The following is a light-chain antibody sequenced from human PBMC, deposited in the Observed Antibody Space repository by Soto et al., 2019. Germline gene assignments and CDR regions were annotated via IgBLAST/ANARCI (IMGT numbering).Light chain of an antibody. CDR2: GNI. CDR1: SSNIGAGYD. Sequence: QSALTQPPSVSGAPGQRVSISCTGSSSNIGAGYDVHWYQQLPGTAPKLLIYGNINRPSGVPDRFSGSKSGTSASLAITGLQAEDEADYYCQSYDSSLSVVVFGGGTKLTVL. V-gene: IGLV1-40*01. J-gene: IGLJ2*01. CDR3: QSYDSSLSVVV.